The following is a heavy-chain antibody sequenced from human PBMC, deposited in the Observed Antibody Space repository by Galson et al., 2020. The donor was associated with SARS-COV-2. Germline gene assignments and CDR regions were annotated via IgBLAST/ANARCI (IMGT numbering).Heavy chain of an antibody. CDR2: ISYDGNYK. V-gene: IGHV3-30-3*01. CDR3: ARSIFGVGTDYYYMDV. D-gene: IGHD3-3*01. CDR1: GFSLSGYT. Sequence: GGSLRLSCAASGFSLSGYTVHWVRQAPGKGLEWVAVISYDGNYKYYADSVKGRFTVSRDNFKNTLALQMSSLRAEDTAVYYCARSIFGVGTDYYYMDVWGKGTTVTVSS. J-gene: IGHJ6*03.